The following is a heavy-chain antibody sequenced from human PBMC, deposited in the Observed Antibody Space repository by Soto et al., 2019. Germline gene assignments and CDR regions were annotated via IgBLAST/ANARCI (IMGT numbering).Heavy chain of an antibody. Sequence: QAPGRRLEWVANIRQDGSQINSVDSVKGRFTISRDNAKNSLFLHMTSLRAEDTALYYCAKFVSGSFYF. CDR2: IRQDGSQI. V-gene: IGHV3-7*03. CDR3: AKFVSGSFYF. J-gene: IGHJ4*01. D-gene: IGHD1-26*01.